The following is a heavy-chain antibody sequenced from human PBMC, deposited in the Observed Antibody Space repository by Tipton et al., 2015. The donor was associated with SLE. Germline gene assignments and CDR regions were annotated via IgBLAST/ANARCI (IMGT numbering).Heavy chain of an antibody. J-gene: IGHJ3*02. CDR3: ARSNAFDI. CDR1: GYTFTSYS. CDR2: ISASNGDT. V-gene: IGHV1-18*01. Sequence: QSGAEVKKPGASVKVSCKASGYTFTSYSITWVRQAPGQGLEWMGWISASNGDTNYAQKFQGRVTMTTDTSTNTAYMELRSLRSDDSAVYYCARSNAFDIWGQGTMVTVSS.